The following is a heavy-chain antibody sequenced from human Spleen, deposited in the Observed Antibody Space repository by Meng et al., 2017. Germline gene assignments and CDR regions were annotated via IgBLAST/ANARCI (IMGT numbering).Heavy chain of an antibody. J-gene: IGHJ4*02. CDR1: GARVSRISYS. CDR2: ISYSGST. V-gene: IGHV4-61*01. Sequence: GPGLSRPPDTLSLSCAASGARVSRISYSWDWIRQPPGMGLEWIGDISYSGSTRDNSSLTSRVTISVDTSKNQFSLKLSSVTAADTAVYYCASQEESGWYAYPGYWGQGTLVTVSS. D-gene: IGHD6-19*01. CDR3: ASQEESGWYAYPGY.